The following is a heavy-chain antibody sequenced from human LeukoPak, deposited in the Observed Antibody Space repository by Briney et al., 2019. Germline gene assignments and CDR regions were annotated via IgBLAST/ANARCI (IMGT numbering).Heavy chain of an antibody. Sequence: ASVKVSCKASGYTFTSYDINWVRQATGQGLEWMGYLNPRSGDTGYAQKFQGRVTMTWDTSISTAYMELSSLRSEDTAVYYCARDFHFSEYWGQGTLVTVSS. V-gene: IGHV1-8*01. J-gene: IGHJ4*02. CDR3: ARDFHFSEY. D-gene: IGHD2/OR15-2a*01. CDR1: GYTFTSYD. CDR2: LNPRSGDT.